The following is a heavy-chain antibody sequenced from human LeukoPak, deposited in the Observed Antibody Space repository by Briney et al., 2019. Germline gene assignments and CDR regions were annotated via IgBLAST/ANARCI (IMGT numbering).Heavy chain of an antibody. V-gene: IGHV1-2*02. J-gene: IGHJ4*02. CDR1: GYTFTGYY. CDR2: INPNSGGT. D-gene: IGHD3-22*01. Sequence: ASVKVSCKASGYTFTGYYMHWVRQAPGQGLEWMGWINPNSGGTNYAQKFQGRATLTRDTSITTAYMELSRLRSDDTAVYYCARQPSPEYYDSSGYYHFDYWGRGTLVTVSS. CDR3: ARQPSPEYYDSSGYYHFDY.